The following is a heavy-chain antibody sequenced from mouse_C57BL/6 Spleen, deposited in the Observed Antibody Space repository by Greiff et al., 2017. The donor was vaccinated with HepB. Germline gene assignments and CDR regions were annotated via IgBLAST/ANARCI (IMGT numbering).Heavy chain of an antibody. D-gene: IGHD1-1*01. CDR3: ARITAVVAPYYLDY. CDR2: IYPGSGST. CDR1: GYTFTSYW. V-gene: IGHV1-55*01. J-gene: IGHJ2*01. Sequence: QVQLQQPGAELVKPGASVKMSCKASGYTFTSYWITWVKQRPGQGLEWIGDIYPGSGSTNYNEKFKSKATLTVDTSSSTAYMQLSSLTSEDSAVYYCARITAVVAPYYLDYWGQGTTLTVSS.